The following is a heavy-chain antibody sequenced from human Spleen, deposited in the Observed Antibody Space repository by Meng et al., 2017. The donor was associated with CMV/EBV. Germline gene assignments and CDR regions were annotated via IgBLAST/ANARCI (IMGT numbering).Heavy chain of an antibody. CDR1: GFTFSSYE. CDR3: ARDNYDFWSDYAFDI. V-gene: IGHV3-48*03. J-gene: IGHJ3*02. D-gene: IGHD3-3*01. CDR2: ISSSGSTI. Sequence: GESLKISCAASGFTFSSYEMNWVRQAPGKGLEWVSYISSSGSTIYYADSVKGRFTISRDNAKNSLYLQMNSLRAEDTAVYYCARDNYDFWSDYAFDIWGQGTMVTVSS.